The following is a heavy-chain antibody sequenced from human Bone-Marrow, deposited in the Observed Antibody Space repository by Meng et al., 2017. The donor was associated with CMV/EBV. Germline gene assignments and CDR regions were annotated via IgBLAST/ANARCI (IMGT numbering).Heavy chain of an antibody. D-gene: IGHD2-2*01. CDR3: ARDWGGVPAAGDI. CDR1: GGSFSGYY. CDR2: IRYDGSNK. V-gene: IGHV3-30*02. J-gene: IGHJ3*02. Sequence: GGSLRLSCAVYGGSFSGYYWSWIRQPPGKGLEWVAFIRYDGSNKYYADSVKGRFTISRDNSKNTLYLQMNSLRAEDTAVYYCARDWGGVPAAGDIWGQGTVVTVSS.